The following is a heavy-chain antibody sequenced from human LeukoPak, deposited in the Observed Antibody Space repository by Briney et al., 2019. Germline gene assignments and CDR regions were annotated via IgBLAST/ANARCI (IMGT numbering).Heavy chain of an antibody. D-gene: IGHD1-14*01. Sequence: PGGSLRLSCAASGIIFDDYAMHWVRQAPGKGLEWVAGISWNSGSIAYGDSVKGRFTISRDNAKNSLYLQMNSLRAEDMALYYCAASDTGGWLDPWGQGTLVTVSS. J-gene: IGHJ5*02. CDR1: GIIFDDYA. CDR3: AASDTGGWLDP. V-gene: IGHV3-9*03. CDR2: ISWNSGSI.